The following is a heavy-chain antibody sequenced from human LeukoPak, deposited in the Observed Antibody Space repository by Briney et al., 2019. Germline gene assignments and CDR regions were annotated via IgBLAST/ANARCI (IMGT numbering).Heavy chain of an antibody. CDR2: FDPEDGET. CDR3: ATDYHDFWSGYLPPFDP. CDR1: GYTLTELS. D-gene: IGHD3-3*01. J-gene: IGHJ5*02. V-gene: IGHV1-24*01. Sequence: ASVKVSCKVSGYTLTELSMHWVRQDPGKGLEWMGGFDPEDGETIYAQKFQGRVTMTEDTSTDTAYMELSSLRSEDSAVYYCATDYHDFWSGYLPPFDPWGQGTLVTFSS.